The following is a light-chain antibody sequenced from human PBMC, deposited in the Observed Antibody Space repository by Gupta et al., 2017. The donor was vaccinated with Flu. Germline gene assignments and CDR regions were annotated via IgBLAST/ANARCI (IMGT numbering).Light chain of an antibody. CDR3: GTWDSSLSTGV. J-gene: IGLJ3*02. Sequence: SSSNIGNNYVSWYQQRPGTAPKLLIYENNKRPSGIPDRFSGSKSGTSATLGITGLQTGDEADYYCGTWDSSLSTGVFGAGTKLTVL. CDR1: SSNIGNNY. V-gene: IGLV1-51*02. CDR2: ENN.